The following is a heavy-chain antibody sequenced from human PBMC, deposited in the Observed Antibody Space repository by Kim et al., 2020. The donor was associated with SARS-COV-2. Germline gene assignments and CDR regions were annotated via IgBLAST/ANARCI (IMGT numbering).Heavy chain of an antibody. CDR2: IYHSGST. D-gene: IGHD6-13*01. Sequence: SETLSLTCTVSGYSISSGYYWGWIRQPPGKGLEWIGSIYHSGSTYYNPSLKSRVTISVDTSKNQFSLKLSSVTAADTAVYYCARDRAAALYPVPYYFDYWGQGTLVTVSS. CDR3: ARDRAAALYPVPYYFDY. CDR1: GYSISSGYY. V-gene: IGHV4-38-2*02. J-gene: IGHJ4*02.